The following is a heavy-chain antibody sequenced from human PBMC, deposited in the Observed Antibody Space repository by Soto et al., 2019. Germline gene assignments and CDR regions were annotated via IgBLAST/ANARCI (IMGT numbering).Heavy chain of an antibody. CDR2: IKQDGSEK. D-gene: IGHD2-15*01. CDR1: GFTPSSYW. J-gene: IGHJ6*02. V-gene: IGHV3-7*04. CDR3: ARDYVAYGMDV. Sequence: EVQLVESGGGLVQPGASLRHSCEASGFTPSSYWMSWVRQAPGKGLEWVANIKQDGSEKYYVDSVKGRFTISRDNAKNSLYLQMNSLRAEDTAVYYCARDYVAYGMDVWGQGTTVTVSS.